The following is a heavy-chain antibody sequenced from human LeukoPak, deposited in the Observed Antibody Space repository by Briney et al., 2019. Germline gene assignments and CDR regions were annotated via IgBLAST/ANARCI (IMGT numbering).Heavy chain of an antibody. CDR2: IYYTGST. J-gene: IGHJ6*03. CDR3: ARGRVSSSTWHSTYYYYFYMDV. V-gene: IGHV4-59*01. Sequence: NPSETLSLTCTVSGGSISTYYWSWIRQPPGKGLEWIGYIYYTGSTSYNPSLKSRVTMSLDASKNQFSLELNSVTPADTAVYFCARGRVSSSTWHSTYYYYFYMDVWGKGTTVTVSS. CDR1: GGSISTYY. D-gene: IGHD4-11*01.